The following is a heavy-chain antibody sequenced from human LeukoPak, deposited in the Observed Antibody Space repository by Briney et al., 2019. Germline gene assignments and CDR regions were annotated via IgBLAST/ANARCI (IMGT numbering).Heavy chain of an antibody. CDR1: GGGRNYY. CDR2: SYSSGST. CDR3: ARPGPQSGVAGTGWFDP. Sequence: SETLSLTCTVSGGGRNYYYSWIRQPAGKGLEWIGRSYSSGSTNYNPSLKSRVTISVDTSKKQFSLKLSSVTAADTAVYYCARPGPQSGVAGTGWFDPWGQGTLVTVSS. D-gene: IGHD6-19*01. J-gene: IGHJ5*02. V-gene: IGHV4-4*07.